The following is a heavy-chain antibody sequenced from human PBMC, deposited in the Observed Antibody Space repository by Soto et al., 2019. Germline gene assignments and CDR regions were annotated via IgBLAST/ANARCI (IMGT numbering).Heavy chain of an antibody. D-gene: IGHD2-8*02. Sequence: QVQLVESGGGVVQPGRSLRLSCAASGFTFSSYGMHWVRQAPGKGLEWVAVISKDGSVKYYADSVKGRFTISRDNSKNTLYLQMNSLGPEDTAAYYCTGEVASGYWGQGTLVTVSS. CDR1: GFTFSSYG. J-gene: IGHJ4*02. V-gene: IGHV3-30*03. CDR2: ISKDGSVK. CDR3: TGEVASGY.